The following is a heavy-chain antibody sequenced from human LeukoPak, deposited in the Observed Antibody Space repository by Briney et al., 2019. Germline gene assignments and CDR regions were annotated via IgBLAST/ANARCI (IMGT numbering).Heavy chain of an antibody. CDR2: KYYSGST. CDR1: GVSINTGCYY. D-gene: IGHD5-18*01. V-gene: IGHV4-61*01. CDR3: ARGRSYGFDFDS. J-gene: IGHJ4*02. Sequence: PSETLSLTCDVSGVSINTGCYYWTWIRQPPGKGLEWIGYKYYSGSTRYNSSLRSRLTISLDSSKNQFSLRLTSVTAADTAVYYCARGRSYGFDFDSWSPGTLVIVSS.